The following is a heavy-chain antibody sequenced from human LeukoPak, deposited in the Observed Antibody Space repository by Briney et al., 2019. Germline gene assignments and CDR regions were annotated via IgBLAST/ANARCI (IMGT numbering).Heavy chain of an antibody. CDR3: ARLNRGSIQLWFDRQFEVGYFDY. CDR2: ISSSGSTI. Sequence: PGGSLRLSCAASGFTFSDYYMSWIRQAPGKGLEWVSYISSSGSTIYYADPVKGRFTISRDNAKNSLYLQMNSLRAEDTAVYYCARLNRGSIQLWFDRQFEVGYFDYWGQGTLVTVSS. D-gene: IGHD5-18*01. J-gene: IGHJ4*02. V-gene: IGHV3-11*01. CDR1: GFTFSDYY.